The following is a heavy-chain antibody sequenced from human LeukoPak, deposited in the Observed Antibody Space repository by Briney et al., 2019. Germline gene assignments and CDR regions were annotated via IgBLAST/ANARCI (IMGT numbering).Heavy chain of an antibody. Sequence: PGGSLRLSCAASGFTFSSYAISWVRQAPGKGLEWVSGISGSGGSTYYADSVKGRFTISRDNSKNTLYLQMSSLRAEDTAVYYCVKPWPGMAVAGTSGTDYWGQGTLVTVSS. V-gene: IGHV3-23*01. CDR1: GFTFSSYA. CDR2: ISGSGGST. D-gene: IGHD6-19*01. CDR3: VKPWPGMAVAGTSGTDY. J-gene: IGHJ4*02.